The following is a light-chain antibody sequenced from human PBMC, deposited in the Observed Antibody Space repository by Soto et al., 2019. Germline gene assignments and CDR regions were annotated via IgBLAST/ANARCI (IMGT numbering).Light chain of an antibody. J-gene: IGKJ5*01. CDR1: QSVSSY. V-gene: IGKV3-11*01. CDR2: DAS. CDR3: QQYNNWPPIT. Sequence: EIVVTQSPPTLSVSPGERATLSCRASQSVSSYLAWYQQKPGQAPRLLIYDASNRATGIPARFSGSGSGTDFTLTISSLEPEDIAVYYCQQYNNWPPITFGQGTRLEIK.